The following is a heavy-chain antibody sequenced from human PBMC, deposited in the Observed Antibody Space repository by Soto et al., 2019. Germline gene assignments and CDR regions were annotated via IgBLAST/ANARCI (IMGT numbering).Heavy chain of an antibody. J-gene: IGHJ4*02. CDR2: IYYSGST. V-gene: IGHV4-30-4*01. D-gene: IGHD3-10*01. CDR1: GGSISGSDYY. Sequence: QVLLQESGPGLVKASQTLSLTCTVSGGSISGSDYYWSWIRQPPGKGLEWIGFIYYSGSTYYSPSLKTQVLISVDTSKNQSSLKLTSVTAADTAIYYCARGAGYYDSGIPSLDSWGQGTLVTVSS. CDR3: ARGAGYYDSGIPSLDS.